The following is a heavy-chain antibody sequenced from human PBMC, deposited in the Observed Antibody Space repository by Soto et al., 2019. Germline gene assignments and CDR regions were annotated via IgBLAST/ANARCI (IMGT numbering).Heavy chain of an antibody. J-gene: IGHJ4*02. CDR1: GYTFTSHN. CDR3: ATMDGDSGY. D-gene: IGHD4-17*01. Sequence: QVQLVQSGAEVKKPGASVKVSCKASGYTFTSHNINWVRQATGQGLEWMGWINPNTGNLAYAQKFRGRVTXXRSLSISTAYMELSSLRSEDTAVYYCATMDGDSGYWGQGTLVTVSS. V-gene: IGHV1-8*01. CDR2: INPNTGNL.